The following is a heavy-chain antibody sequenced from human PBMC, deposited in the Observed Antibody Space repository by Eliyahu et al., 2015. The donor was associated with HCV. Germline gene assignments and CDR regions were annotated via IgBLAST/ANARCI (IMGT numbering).Heavy chain of an antibody. Sequence: QVQLVESGGGVVQPGTSLRLSCVGSGFTFTSXGXHWVRQAPGKGLEWVAVTWFGGSDKYYAESVKGRFTISRDNSKNTLYLQMNSLRAEDTAVYYCARDVGSSSTLKWLGYFDYWGQGTLVTVSS. CDR2: TWFGGSDK. CDR3: ARDVGSSSTLKWLGYFDY. J-gene: IGHJ4*02. V-gene: IGHV3-33*01. D-gene: IGHD6-13*01. CDR1: GFTFTSXG.